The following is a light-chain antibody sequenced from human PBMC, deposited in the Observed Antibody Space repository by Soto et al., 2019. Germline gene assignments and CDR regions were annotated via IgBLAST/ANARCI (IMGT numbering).Light chain of an antibody. V-gene: IGKV3-15*01. Sequence: EIVMTQSPATLSVSPGERATLSCRASQSISTELAWYQQKPGQPPRLLIYSASTRATGVPARFTGSGSGSEFTLTIRGLQSEDFAVYYCQRGHNWPLTLGQGTRLEI. J-gene: IGKJ2*01. CDR3: QRGHNWPLT. CDR2: SAS. CDR1: QSISTE.